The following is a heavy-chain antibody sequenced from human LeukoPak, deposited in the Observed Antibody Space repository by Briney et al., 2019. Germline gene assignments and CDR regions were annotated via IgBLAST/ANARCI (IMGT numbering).Heavy chain of an antibody. V-gene: IGHV4-34*01. D-gene: IGHD1-26*01. CDR2: IYYSGST. J-gene: IGHJ6*03. Sequence: SETLSLTCAVYGGSFSGYYWSWNRQPPGKGLEWIGSIYYSGSTYYNPSLKSRVTISVHTSKNQFSLKLSSVTAADTAVYYCARLVGATDYYYYYYMDVWGKGTTVTVSS. CDR3: ARLVGATDYYYYYYMDV. CDR1: GGSFSGYY.